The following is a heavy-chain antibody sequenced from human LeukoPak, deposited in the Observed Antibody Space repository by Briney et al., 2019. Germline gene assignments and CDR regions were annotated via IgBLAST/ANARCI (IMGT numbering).Heavy chain of an antibody. J-gene: IGHJ4*02. CDR3: ARAGYDFWSGYPNLDFDY. CDR1: GYTFTSYG. CDR2: ISAYNGNT. V-gene: IGHV1-18*01. D-gene: IGHD3-3*01. Sequence: ASVKVSCKASGYTFTSYGISWVRQAPGQGLEWMGWISAYNGNTNYAQKLQGRVTMTTDTSTSTAYMELRSLRSDDTAVYHRARAGYDFWSGYPNLDFDYWGQGTLVTVSS.